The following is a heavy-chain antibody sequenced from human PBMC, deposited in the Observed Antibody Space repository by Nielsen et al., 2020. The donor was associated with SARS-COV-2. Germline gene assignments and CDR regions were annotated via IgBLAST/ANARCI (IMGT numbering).Heavy chain of an antibody. Sequence: SVKVSCKASGGTFSSYAISWVRQAPGQGLEWMGRIIPILGIANYAQKFQGRVTMTRDTSTSTVYMELSSLRSEDTAVYYCARANGVAVAGTGWFDPWGQGTLVTVSS. CDR3: ARANGVAVAGTGWFDP. J-gene: IGHJ5*02. CDR2: IIPILGIA. CDR1: GGTFSSYA. D-gene: IGHD6-19*01. V-gene: IGHV1-69*04.